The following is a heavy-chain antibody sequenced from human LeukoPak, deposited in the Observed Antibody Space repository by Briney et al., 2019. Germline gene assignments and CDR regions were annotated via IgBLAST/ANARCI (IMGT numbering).Heavy chain of an antibody. Sequence: PGGSLRLSCAASGFTFSSYWMSWVRQAPGKGLEWVANIKQDGSEKYYVDSVKGRFTISRDNAKNSLYLQMNSLRAEDTAVYYCARDIAGEIVWFGELYPLWYFDYWGQGTLVTVSS. J-gene: IGHJ4*02. CDR1: GFTFSSYW. CDR2: IKQDGSEK. CDR3: ARDIAGEIVWFGELYPLWYFDY. V-gene: IGHV3-7*03. D-gene: IGHD3-10*01.